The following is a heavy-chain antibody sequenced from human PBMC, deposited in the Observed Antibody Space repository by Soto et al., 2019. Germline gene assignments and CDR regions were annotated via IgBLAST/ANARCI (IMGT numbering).Heavy chain of an antibody. V-gene: IGHV1-69*13. CDR2: IIPIFGTA. CDR3: ARDGDIAARSWFDP. J-gene: IGHJ5*02. CDR1: GGTFSSYA. D-gene: IGHD6-6*01. Sequence: ASVKVSCKASGGTFSSYAISWVRQAPGQGLEWMGGIIPIFGTANYAQKFQGRVTITADESTSTAYMELSSLRSEDTAVYYCARDGDIAARSWFDPWGQGTLVTVSS.